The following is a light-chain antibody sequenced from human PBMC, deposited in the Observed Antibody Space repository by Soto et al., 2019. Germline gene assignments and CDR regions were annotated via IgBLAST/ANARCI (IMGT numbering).Light chain of an antibody. CDR2: TGS. V-gene: IGKV1-12*01. CDR3: QQTLSFPPT. J-gene: IGKJ1*01. CDR1: QAMESW. Sequence: DIQMTQSPSSVSASVGDRVTITCRASQAMESWLAWYQQKPGEAPKLLIFTGSLLHSGVPPRFIGSGSGTDFTLTISSLQPEDFATYYCQQTLSFPPTFGQGTNV.